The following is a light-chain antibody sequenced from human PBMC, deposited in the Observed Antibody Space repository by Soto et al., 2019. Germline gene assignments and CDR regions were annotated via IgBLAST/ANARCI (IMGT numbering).Light chain of an antibody. J-gene: IGKJ5*01. CDR3: QQYGSSPRT. CDR2: GAS. V-gene: IGKV3-20*01. CDR1: QSVSSSY. Sequence: EIVLTQSPGXXXXSXVXXXTLSFRASQSVSSSYLAWYQQKPGQAPRLLIYGASSRATGIPDRFSGSGSGTDFTLTISRLEPEDFAVYYCQQYGSSPRTFGQGTHWRL.